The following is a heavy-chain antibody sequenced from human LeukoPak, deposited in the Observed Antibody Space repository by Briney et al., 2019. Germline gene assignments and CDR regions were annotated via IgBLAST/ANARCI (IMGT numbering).Heavy chain of an antibody. CDR1: GFTSDTYA. CDR2: INANGIGT. J-gene: IGHJ4*02. V-gene: IGHV3-23*01. Sequence: QPGGSLRLSCAASGFTSDTYAMSWVRQAPGKGREWVSAINANGIGTFHADSVKGRFTISRDNSKNTLFLQMSRLRAEDTALYYCAKHPVSGNFDYWGQGALVTVSS. CDR3: AKHPVSGNFDY. D-gene: IGHD5/OR15-5a*01.